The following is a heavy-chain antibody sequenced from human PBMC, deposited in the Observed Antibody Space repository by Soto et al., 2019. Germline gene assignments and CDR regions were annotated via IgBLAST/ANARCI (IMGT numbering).Heavy chain of an antibody. J-gene: IGHJ6*02. D-gene: IGHD2-15*01. V-gene: IGHV4-39*01. CDR3: ARNQPQRYCSGGTCRPAYGMDV. CDR1: GGSISSDSFY. Sequence: LSLTCTVSGGSISSDSFYWAWIRQPPGKGLEWIGIIYYSGDTYYNPSLAGRLTMSADTSNQFSLTLRSVTAADTALYYCARNQPQRYCSGGTCRPAYGMDVWGQGTTVTVSS. CDR2: IYYSGDT.